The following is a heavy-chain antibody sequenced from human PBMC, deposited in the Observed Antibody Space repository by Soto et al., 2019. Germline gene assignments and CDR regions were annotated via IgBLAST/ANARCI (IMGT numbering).Heavy chain of an antibody. J-gene: IGHJ2*01. CDR3: ARGDSSSFVWFGEVVPQLSL. D-gene: IGHD3-10*01. Sequence: EVQLLESGGGLVQPGGSLRLSCVASGFTFNIYAMNWVRQAPGKGLEWVSALSGSGGDTDYADSVKGRFTISRDNSKNTLDLQRNRLRAEDTAVYFWARGDSSSFVWFGEVVPQLSLWGRGTLVMVSS. CDR1: GFTFNIYA. CDR2: LSGSGGDT. V-gene: IGHV3-23*01.